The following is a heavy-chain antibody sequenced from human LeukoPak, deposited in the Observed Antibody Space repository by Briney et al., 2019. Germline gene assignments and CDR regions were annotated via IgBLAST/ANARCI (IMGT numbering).Heavy chain of an antibody. Sequence: GESLKISCQGSGYSFTSYWIAWVRQMPGKGLEWMGIIYPGDSDTRYSPSFQGQVTISADKSISAAYPQWSSLKASDTAMYYCARSAYFGSGNSEYWGQGTLVNVSS. CDR3: ARSAYFGSGNSEY. CDR1: GYSFTSYW. J-gene: IGHJ4*02. CDR2: IYPGDSDT. D-gene: IGHD3-10*01. V-gene: IGHV5-51*01.